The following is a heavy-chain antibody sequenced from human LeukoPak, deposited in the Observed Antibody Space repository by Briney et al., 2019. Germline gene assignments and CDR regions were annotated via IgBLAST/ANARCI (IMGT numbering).Heavy chain of an antibody. V-gene: IGHV1-69*04. CDR3: ARQTTQGEYFQH. CDR2: IIPILGIA. CDR1: GGTFSSYA. D-gene: IGHD4-17*01. J-gene: IGHJ1*01. Sequence: GASVKVSCKASGGTFSSYAISWVRQAPGQGLEWMGRIIPILGIANYAQKFQGRVTITADKSTSTAYMELSSLRSEDTAVYYCARQTTQGEYFQHWGQGTLVTVSS.